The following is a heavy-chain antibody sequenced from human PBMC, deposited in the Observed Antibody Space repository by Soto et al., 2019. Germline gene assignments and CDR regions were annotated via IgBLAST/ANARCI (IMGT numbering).Heavy chain of an antibody. CDR1: GGSISSYY. V-gene: IGHV4-59*01. CDR3: ARIYCGGDCYTNWYFDL. D-gene: IGHD2-21*02. Sequence: LETLSLTCTVSGGSISSYYWSWIRQPPGKGLEWIGYISYSGSTNYNPSLKSRVTISVDTSKNQFSLNLSSVTAADTAVYYCARIYCGGDCYTNWYFDLWGRGTLVTVSS. J-gene: IGHJ2*01. CDR2: ISYSGST.